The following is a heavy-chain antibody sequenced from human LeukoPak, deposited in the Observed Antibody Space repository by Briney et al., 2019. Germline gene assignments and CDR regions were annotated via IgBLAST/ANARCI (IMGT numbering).Heavy chain of an antibody. CDR3: AGPRDYGGNQYYFDY. V-gene: IGHV6-1*01. D-gene: IGHD4-23*01. CDR1: GDSVSSNSAA. Sequence: SQTLSLTCAISGDSVSSNSAAWNWIRQSPSRGLEWLGRTYYRSKWYSDYAVSVKSRITINSDTSKNQFSLQLNSVTPEDTAVYYCAGPRDYGGNQYYFDYWGQGTLVTVSS. CDR2: TYYRSKWYS. J-gene: IGHJ4*02.